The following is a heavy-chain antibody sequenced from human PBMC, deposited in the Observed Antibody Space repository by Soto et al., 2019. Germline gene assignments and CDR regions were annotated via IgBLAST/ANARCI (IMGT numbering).Heavy chain of an antibody. Sequence: PGGSLRLSCAASGFTFSSYSMNWVRQAPGKGLEWVSSISSSSRYIYYADSVKGRFTISRDNAKNSLYLQMNSLRAEDTAVYYCERDITLPDTEAGTFDFWGQVNLVILSS. J-gene: IGHJ4*02. CDR2: ISSSSRYI. CDR1: GFTFSSYS. CDR3: ERDITLPDTEAGTFDF. D-gene: IGHD1-20*01. V-gene: IGHV3-21*01.